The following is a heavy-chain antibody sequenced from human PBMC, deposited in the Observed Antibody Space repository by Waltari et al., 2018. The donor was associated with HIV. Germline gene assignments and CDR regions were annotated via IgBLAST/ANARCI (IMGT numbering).Heavy chain of an antibody. D-gene: IGHD1-1*01. J-gene: IGHJ5*02. CDR1: GVSIATNPYY. CDR2: FSYTGRT. CDR3: LRQGWNPKNNWFDP. V-gene: IGHV4-39*01. Sequence: QMQLQESGPGLVKPSETLSPTCVVSGVSIATNPYYWAWSRQSPGKALEWIATFSYTGRTNYGPSFKTRVTVSVDTSMNLFSLTLRFVTAADTAIYYCLRQGWNPKNNWFDPWGQGTLVTVSS.